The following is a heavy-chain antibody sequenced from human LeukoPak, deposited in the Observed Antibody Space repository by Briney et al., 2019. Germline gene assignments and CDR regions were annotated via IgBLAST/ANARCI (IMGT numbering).Heavy chain of an antibody. Sequence: SETLSLTCAVYGGSFSGYYWSWIRQPPGKGLEWIGEINHSGSTNYNPSLKSRVTISVDTSKNQFSLKLSSVTAADTAVYYCARWLAGLQNFDYWGQGTLVTVSS. V-gene: IGHV4-34*01. CDR2: INHSGST. D-gene: IGHD6-13*01. J-gene: IGHJ4*02. CDR1: GGSFSGYY. CDR3: ARWLAGLQNFDY.